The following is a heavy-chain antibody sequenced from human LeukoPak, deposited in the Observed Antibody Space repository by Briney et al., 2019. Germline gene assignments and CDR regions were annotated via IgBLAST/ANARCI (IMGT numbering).Heavy chain of an antibody. CDR2: IYYSGST. D-gene: IGHD4-23*01. CDR3: AGLRYHGGNTV. J-gene: IGHJ4*02. Sequence: SETLSLTCTVSGGSISSGGYYWSWIRQHPGKGLEWIGYIYYSGSTYYNPSLKSRVTISVDTSKNHFSLKMNSLTAADTAEYYCAGLRYHGGNTVWGQGTPVTVSS. CDR1: GGSISSGGYY. V-gene: IGHV4-31*03.